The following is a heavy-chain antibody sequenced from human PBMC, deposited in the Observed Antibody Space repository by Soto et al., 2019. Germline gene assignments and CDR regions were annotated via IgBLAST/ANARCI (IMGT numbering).Heavy chain of an antibody. CDR1: GYTFTSYD. J-gene: IGHJ6*03. Sequence: GASVKVSCKASGYTFTSYDINWVRQATGQGVEWMGWMNPNSGNTGYAQKFQGRVTMTRNTSISTAYMELSSLRSEDTAVYYCARGFGYCSGGSCYSEWIDYYYYYMDVWGKGTTVTVSS. V-gene: IGHV1-8*01. D-gene: IGHD2-15*01. CDR2: MNPNSGNT. CDR3: ARGFGYCSGGSCYSEWIDYYYYYMDV.